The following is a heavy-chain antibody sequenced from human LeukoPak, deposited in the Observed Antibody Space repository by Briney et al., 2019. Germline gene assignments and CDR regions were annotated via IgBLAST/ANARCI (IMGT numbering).Heavy chain of an antibody. J-gene: IGHJ6*02. D-gene: IGHD2-2*02. CDR3: AKAVSCSSTSCYRSYGMDV. V-gene: IGHV3-23*01. Sequence: PGGSLRPSCAASGFTFSSYGMSWVRQAPGKGLEWVSGISGSGGSTYYADSVKGRFTISRDNSKNTLYLQMNSLRAEDTAVYYCAKAVSCSSTSCYRSYGMDVWGQGTTVTVSS. CDR2: ISGSGGST. CDR1: GFTFSSYG.